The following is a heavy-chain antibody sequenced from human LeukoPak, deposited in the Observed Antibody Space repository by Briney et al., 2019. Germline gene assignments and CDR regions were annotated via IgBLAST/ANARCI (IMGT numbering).Heavy chain of an antibody. D-gene: IGHD1-26*01. CDR2: IWYDGSNK. CDR3: ARGGSTIVGARDAFDI. CDR1: GFTFSSYG. Sequence: QPGRSLRLPCAASGFTFSSYGMHWLRQAPGKGLEWVAVIWYDGSNKYYADSVKGRFTISRDNSKNTLYLQMNSLRAEDTAVYYCARGGSTIVGARDAFDIWGQGTMVTVSS. J-gene: IGHJ3*02. V-gene: IGHV3-33*01.